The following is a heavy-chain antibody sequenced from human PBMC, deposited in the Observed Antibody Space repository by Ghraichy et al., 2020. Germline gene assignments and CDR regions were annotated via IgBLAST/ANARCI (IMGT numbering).Heavy chain of an antibody. CDR3: AKSDYGDFRAIYY. CDR2: ISGSGGST. J-gene: IGHJ4*02. D-gene: IGHD4-17*01. Sequence: GALRLSCAASGFTFSSYAMSWVRQAPGKGLEWVSAISGSGGSTYYADSVKGRFTISRDNSKNTLYLQMNSLRAEDTAVYYCAKSDYGDFRAIYYWGQGTLVTVSS. CDR1: GFTFSSYA. V-gene: IGHV3-23*01.